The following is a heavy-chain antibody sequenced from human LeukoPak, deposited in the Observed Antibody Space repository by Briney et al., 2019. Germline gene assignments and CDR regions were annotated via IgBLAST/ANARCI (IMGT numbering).Heavy chain of an antibody. J-gene: IGHJ2*01. CDR3: ASRDGDYPWFERGRVNWYFDL. Sequence: SETLSLTCAVYGGSFSGYYWSWIRQPPGKGLEWIGEIYHSGSTNYNPSLKSRVTISVDTSKNQFSLKLSSVTAADTAVYYCASRDGDYPWFERGRVNWYFDLWGRGTLVTVSS. V-gene: IGHV4-34*01. CDR1: GGSFSGYY. CDR2: IYHSGST. D-gene: IGHD4-17*01.